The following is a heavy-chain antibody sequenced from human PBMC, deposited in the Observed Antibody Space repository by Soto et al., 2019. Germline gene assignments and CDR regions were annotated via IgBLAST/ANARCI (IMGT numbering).Heavy chain of an antibody. CDR2: ISGSGDRI. Sequence: VVSLRLSCAASGFTFSSYAMSWVRQAPGRGLEWVSAISGSGDRIYYADSVKGRFTISRDNSKNTLYLQMNSLRAEDRAVYYCAKDPSNLVVVTGWFDPWGQGTLVTVSS. CDR1: GFTFSSYA. V-gene: IGHV3-23*01. D-gene: IGHD2-21*02. J-gene: IGHJ5*02. CDR3: AKDPSNLVVVTGWFDP.